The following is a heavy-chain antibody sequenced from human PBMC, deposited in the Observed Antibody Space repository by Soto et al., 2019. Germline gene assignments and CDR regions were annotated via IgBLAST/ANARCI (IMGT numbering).Heavy chain of an antibody. CDR1: GFTVSSNY. D-gene: IGHD6-6*01. CDR3: ARLAARYSYGMDV. V-gene: IGHV3-53*01. Sequence: EVQLVESGGGLIQPGGSLRLSCAASGFTVSSNYMSWVRQAPGKGLEWVSVIYSGGSTYYADSVKGRFTISRDNSKNTLYLQMNSLRAEDTAVYYCARLAARYSYGMDVWGQGTTVTVSS. J-gene: IGHJ6*02. CDR2: IYSGGST.